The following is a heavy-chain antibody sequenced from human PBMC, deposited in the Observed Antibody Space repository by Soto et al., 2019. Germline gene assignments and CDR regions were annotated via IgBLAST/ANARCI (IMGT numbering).Heavy chain of an antibody. J-gene: IGHJ6*02. CDR1: AGPCSSYA. CDR2: IIPIFGTA. V-gene: IGHV1-69*13. D-gene: IGHD6-19*01. CDR3: ARDPLPGIAVAGTAHGFYYYGMDV. Sequence: SVTVSGKASAGPCSSYAISWVRRAPGQGLEWMGGIIPIFGTANYAQKFQGRVTITADESTSTAYMELSSLRSEDTAVYYCARDPLPGIAVAGTAHGFYYYGMDVWGQGTTVTVSS.